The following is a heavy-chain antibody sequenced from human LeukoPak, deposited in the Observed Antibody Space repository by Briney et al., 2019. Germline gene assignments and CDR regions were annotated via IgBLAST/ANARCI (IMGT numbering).Heavy chain of an antibody. D-gene: IGHD5-12*01. J-gene: IGHJ3*02. CDR2: IIPILGIA. CDR3: ARDHATPDAFDI. Sequence: SVKVSCKASGGTFSSYAISWERQAPGQGLEWMGRIIPILGIANYAQKFQGRVTITAYKSTSTAYMELSSLRSEDTAVYYCARDHATPDAFDIWGQGTMVAVSS. CDR1: GGTFSSYA. V-gene: IGHV1-69*04.